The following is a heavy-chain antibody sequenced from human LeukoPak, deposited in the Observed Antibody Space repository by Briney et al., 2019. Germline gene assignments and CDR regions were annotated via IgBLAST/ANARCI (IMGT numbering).Heavy chain of an antibody. J-gene: IGHJ4*02. CDR3: ASSSSSSWDYFDY. CDR1: GFTFSSYS. D-gene: IGHD6-6*01. Sequence: PGGSLRLSCAASGFTFSSYSMNWVRQAPGKGLEWVSSISSSSSYIYYADSVKGRFTISRDNAKNSLYLQMNSLRAEDTAVYYCASSSSSSWDYFDYWGQGTLVTVSS. CDR2: ISSSSSYI. V-gene: IGHV3-21*01.